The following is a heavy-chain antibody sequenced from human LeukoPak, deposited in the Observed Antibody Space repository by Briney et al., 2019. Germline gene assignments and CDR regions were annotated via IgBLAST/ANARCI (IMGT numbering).Heavy chain of an antibody. Sequence: GGSLRLSCAASGFTFDDYAMHWVRQAPGKGLGWVSSISWNSGNIGYADSVKGRFTISRDNAKNSLYLQMNSLRTEDTALYYCTKSDRGWYGSIDYWGQGTLVTVAS. CDR3: TKSDRGWYGSIDY. CDR1: GFTFDDYA. V-gene: IGHV3-9*01. CDR2: ISWNSGNI. D-gene: IGHD6-19*01. J-gene: IGHJ4*02.